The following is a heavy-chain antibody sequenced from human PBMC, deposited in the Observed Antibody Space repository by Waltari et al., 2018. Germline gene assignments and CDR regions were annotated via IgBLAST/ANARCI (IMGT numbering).Heavy chain of an antibody. V-gene: IGHV4-4*07. Sequence: QVQLQESGPGLVKPSETLSLTCTVSGGSISSYYWSWIRQPAGKGLEWIGRIYTSGSTNYNPSLKSRVTMSVDTSKNQFSLKLSSVTAADTAVYYWARDLGNIAVAVTNWFDPWGQGTLVTVSS. D-gene: IGHD6-19*01. CDR2: IYTSGST. J-gene: IGHJ5*02. CDR3: ARDLGNIAVAVTNWFDP. CDR1: GGSISSYY.